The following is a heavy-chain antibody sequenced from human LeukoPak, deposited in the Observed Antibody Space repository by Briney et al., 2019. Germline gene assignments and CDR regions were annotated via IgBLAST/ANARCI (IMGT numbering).Heavy chain of an antibody. D-gene: IGHD3-16*01. CDR3: ARGFAYVHDGLDI. Sequence: AVTVSYMASGYTFNDYYMQWVRQAPGQGREGLGWINPNSGERDYAQKLHGRVTISKNTPIITDYMELSGLSSDDTTVFDCARGFAYVHDGLDIWGQGTMVTVS. J-gene: IGHJ3*02. CDR1: GYTFNDYY. V-gene: IGHV1-2*02. CDR2: INPNSGER.